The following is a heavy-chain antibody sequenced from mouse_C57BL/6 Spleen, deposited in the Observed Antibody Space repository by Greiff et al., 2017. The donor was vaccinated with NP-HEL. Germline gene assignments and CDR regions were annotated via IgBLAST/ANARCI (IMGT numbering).Heavy chain of an antibody. D-gene: IGHD2-2*01. CDR1: GYTFTSYW. Sequence: QVQLQQPGAELVRPGSSVKLSCKASGYTFTSYWMHWVKQRPIQGLEWIGNIDPSDSETHYNQKFKDKATLTVDKSSSTAYMQLSSLTSEDSAVYYCARGDGYDWGFAYWGQGTLVTVSA. J-gene: IGHJ3*01. V-gene: IGHV1-52*01. CDR3: ARGDGYDWGFAY. CDR2: IDPSDSET.